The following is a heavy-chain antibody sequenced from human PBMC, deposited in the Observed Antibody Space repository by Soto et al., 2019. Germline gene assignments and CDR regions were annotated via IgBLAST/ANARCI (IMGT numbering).Heavy chain of an antibody. J-gene: IGHJ4*02. Sequence: GGSLRLSCAASGLTFGSYSRTVVRQAPGKGLEWVSSISSSSSYIYYADSVKGRFTISRDNAKNSLYLQMNSLRAEDTAVYYCARVGVTPFDHWGQGTLVTVSS. CDR3: ARVGVTPFDH. CDR1: GLTFGSYS. V-gene: IGHV3-21*01. CDR2: ISSSSSYI. D-gene: IGHD2-8*01.